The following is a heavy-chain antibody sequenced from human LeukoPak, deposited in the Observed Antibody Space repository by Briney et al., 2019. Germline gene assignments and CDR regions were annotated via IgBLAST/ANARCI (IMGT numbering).Heavy chain of an antibody. CDR3: ARGLAPTSGYYEGGYYYFDS. J-gene: IGHJ4*02. V-gene: IGHV4-34*01. CDR2: INHSGST. D-gene: IGHD3-22*01. Sequence: PSETLSLTCAVNGGSFSGYYWSWIRQPPGKSLEWIGRINHSGSTNNNPSLKSRVTISVATSKNQFFLELTSVTAADTAVYYCARGLAPTSGYYEGGYYYFDSWGQGILVTVSS. CDR1: GGSFSGYY.